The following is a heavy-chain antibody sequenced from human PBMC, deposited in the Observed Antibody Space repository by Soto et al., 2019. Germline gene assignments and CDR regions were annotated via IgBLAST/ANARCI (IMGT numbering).Heavy chain of an antibody. CDR1: GYTFTGYY. CDR2: INPNSGGT. D-gene: IGHD1-26*01. V-gene: IGHV1-2*04. J-gene: IGHJ6*02. Sequence: QVQLVQSGAEVKKPGASVKVSCKASGYTFTGYYMHWVRQAPGQGLEWMGWINPNSGGTNYAQKFQGWVTMTRNTSISTAYMELSRLRSDDTAVYYCARDVGIVGATNSSYYYGMDVWGQGTTVTVSS. CDR3: ARDVGIVGATNSSYYYGMDV.